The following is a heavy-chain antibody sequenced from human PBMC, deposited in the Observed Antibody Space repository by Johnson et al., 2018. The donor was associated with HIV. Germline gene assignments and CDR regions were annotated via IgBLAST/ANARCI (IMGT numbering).Heavy chain of an antibody. V-gene: IGHV3-15*04. J-gene: IGHJ3*02. CDR3: TTWTYYGAFDI. CDR2: IESKADGGAA. CDR1: GFTFSHAW. D-gene: IGHD1-26*01. Sequence: VQLVESGGGLVKPGGSLRLSCAASGFTFSHAWMSWVRQAPGKGLEWVGHIESKADGGAADYAAPLEGRFTISRDDSKNTLYLQLNSLKTEDTAVYYCTTWTYYGAFDIWGQGTMVTVSS.